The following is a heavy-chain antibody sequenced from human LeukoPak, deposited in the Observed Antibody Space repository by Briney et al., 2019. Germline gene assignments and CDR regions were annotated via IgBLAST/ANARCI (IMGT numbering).Heavy chain of an antibody. J-gene: IGHJ4*02. CDR3: ARASIFGVVIGVY. D-gene: IGHD3-3*01. CDR2: IYPGDSDT. Sequence: GESLKTSCKGSEYSFTSYWIGWVRQMPGKGLEWLGTIYPGDSDTRYSPSFQGQVTISADKSISTAYLQWSSLKASDSAMYYCARASIFGVVIGVYWGQGTLVTVSS. CDR1: EYSFTSYW. V-gene: IGHV5-51*01.